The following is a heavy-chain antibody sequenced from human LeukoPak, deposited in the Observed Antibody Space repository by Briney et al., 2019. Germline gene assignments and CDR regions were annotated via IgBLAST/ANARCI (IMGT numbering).Heavy chain of an antibody. V-gene: IGHV4-59*01. D-gene: IGHD3-9*01. CDR3: ARDHWLFSSKTWYYYGMDV. Sequence: KPSETLSLTCVVSGGSISPYYWSWIRQSPGKGLEWIGYIDPSGSASYNPSLKSRVTIFVDTSKNLVSLILTSVSASDTAIYYCARDHWLFSSKTWYYYGMDVWGQGTTVTVSS. J-gene: IGHJ6*02. CDR2: IDPSGSA. CDR1: GGSISPYY.